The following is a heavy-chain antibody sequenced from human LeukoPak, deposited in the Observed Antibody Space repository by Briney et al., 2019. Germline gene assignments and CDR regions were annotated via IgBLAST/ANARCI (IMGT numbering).Heavy chain of an antibody. CDR3: AKDQRSITIFGVVSDY. V-gene: IGHV3-30*02. CDR2: IRYDGSNK. J-gene: IGHJ4*02. Sequence: GGSLRLSCAASGFTFSSYGMHWVRQAPGKGLEWVAFIRYDGSNKYYADSVKGRFTISRDNSKNTLYLQMNRPRAEDTAVYYCAKDQRSITIFGVVSDYWGQGTLVTASS. CDR1: GFTFSSYG. D-gene: IGHD3-3*01.